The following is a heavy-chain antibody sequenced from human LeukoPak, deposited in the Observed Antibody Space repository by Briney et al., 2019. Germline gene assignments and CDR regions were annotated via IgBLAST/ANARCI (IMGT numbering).Heavy chain of an antibody. CDR1: GFTFDDYT. Sequence: GGSLRLSCAASGFTFDDYTMHWVRQAPGKGLEWVSLISWDGGSTYYADSVKGRFTISRDNSKNSLYLQMNSLRTEDTALYYCAKDIRVGYSYGFFDYWGQGTLVTVSS. D-gene: IGHD5-18*01. CDR3: AKDIRVGYSYGFFDY. V-gene: IGHV3-43*01. J-gene: IGHJ4*02. CDR2: ISWDGGST.